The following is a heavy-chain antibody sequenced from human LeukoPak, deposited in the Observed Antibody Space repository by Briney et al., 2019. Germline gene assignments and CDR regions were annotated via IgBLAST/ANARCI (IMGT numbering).Heavy chain of an antibody. CDR3: ARDGEEQWLVEYYFDY. D-gene: IGHD6-19*01. Sequence: GGSLRLSCATSGFTFSSYAMSWVRQAPGKGLEWVSAISGSGGSTYYADSVKGRFTISRDNSKNTLYLQMNSLRAEDTAVYYCARDGEEQWLVEYYFDYWGQGTLVTVSS. CDR1: GFTFSSYA. J-gene: IGHJ4*02. V-gene: IGHV3-23*01. CDR2: ISGSGGST.